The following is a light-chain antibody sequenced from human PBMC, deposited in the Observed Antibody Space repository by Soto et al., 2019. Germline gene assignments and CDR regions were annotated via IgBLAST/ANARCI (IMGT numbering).Light chain of an antibody. CDR3: GTWDSSLSVRV. Sequence: QSVLTQPPSVSXXPGQKVTISCSGSSSNIGNNYVSWYQQLPGTAPKLLIYDNNKRPSGIPDRFSGSKSGTSATLGITGLQTGDEADYYCGTWDSSLSVRVFGGGTQLTVL. J-gene: IGLJ3*02. CDR2: DNN. CDR1: SSNIGNNY. V-gene: IGLV1-51*01.